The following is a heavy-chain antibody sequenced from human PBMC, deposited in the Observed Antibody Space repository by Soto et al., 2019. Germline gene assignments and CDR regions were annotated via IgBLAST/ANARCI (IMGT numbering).Heavy chain of an antibody. V-gene: IGHV3-15*07. CDR1: GFSFSNAW. CDR3: TKGSVEGV. J-gene: IGHJ6*02. D-gene: IGHD2-15*01. Sequence: EVQLVESGGDLVKPGGSLRLSCAASGFSFSNAWMNWVRQAPGKGLEWVGRIKRKIDGEATDYAGPVKGRFTVFRDDSKSALYLQMNSLKGDDTAVYYCTKGSVEGVWGQGTTVTVS. CDR2: IKRKIDGEAT.